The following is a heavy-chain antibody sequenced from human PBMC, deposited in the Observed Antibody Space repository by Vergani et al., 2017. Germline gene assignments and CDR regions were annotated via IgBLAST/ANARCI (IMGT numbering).Heavy chain of an antibody. D-gene: IGHD3-3*01. J-gene: IGHJ5*02. CDR3: ARSALEWSTYRFDP. CDR1: GGSISSSSYY. Sequence: QLQLQESGPGLVKPSETLSLTCTVSGGSISSSSYYWGWIRQPPGKGLEWIGSIYYSGSTYYNPSLKSRVTISVDTSKNQFSLKLSSVTAADTAVYYCARSALEWSTYRFDPWGQGTLVTVSS. V-gene: IGHV4-39*01. CDR2: IYYSGST.